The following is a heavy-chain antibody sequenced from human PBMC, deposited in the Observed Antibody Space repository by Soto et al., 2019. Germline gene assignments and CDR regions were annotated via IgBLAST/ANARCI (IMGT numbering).Heavy chain of an antibody. D-gene: IGHD1-26*01. CDR2: ISGSGTTI. CDR3: ARDGRYKTPYDGFDT. J-gene: IGHJ3*02. V-gene: IGHV3-11*01. Sequence: QAQVVESGGGLVKPGGSLRLSCATSGINFSDHFMAWIRLSPGKGLEWIAYISGSGTTIYYEDSVRGRFTISRDNANDSLYLQMHSLRAEDTAVYYCARDGRYKTPYDGFDTWGQGTMVTVSS. CDR1: GINFSDHF.